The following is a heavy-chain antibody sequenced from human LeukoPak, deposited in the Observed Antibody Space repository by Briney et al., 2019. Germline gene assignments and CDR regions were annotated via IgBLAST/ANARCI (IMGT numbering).Heavy chain of an antibody. CDR2: IIPIFGTA. D-gene: IGHD4-17*01. CDR3: GYGDFRYYYYYMDV. CDR1: GGTFSSYA. J-gene: IGHJ6*03. V-gene: IGHV1-69*13. Sequence: SVKVSCKASGGTFSSYAISWVRQAPGQGLEWMGGIIPIFGTANYAQKFQGRVTITADESTSTAYMELSSLRSEDTAVYHCGYGDFRYYYYYMDVWAKGTTVTISS.